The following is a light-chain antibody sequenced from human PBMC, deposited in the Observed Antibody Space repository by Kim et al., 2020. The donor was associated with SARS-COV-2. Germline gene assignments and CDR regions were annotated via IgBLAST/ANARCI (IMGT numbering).Light chain of an antibody. V-gene: IGKV1-5*03. CDR3: QQNQSYWT. CDR2: KAS. J-gene: IGKJ1*01. Sequence: DIQMTQSPSTLSASVGDRVTITCRASQSISSWLAWYQQKPGKAPKVLIYKASTLQSGVPSRFSGSGSGTEFTLTISSLQPDDFATYYCQQNQSYWTFGQGTKVDIK. CDR1: QSISSW.